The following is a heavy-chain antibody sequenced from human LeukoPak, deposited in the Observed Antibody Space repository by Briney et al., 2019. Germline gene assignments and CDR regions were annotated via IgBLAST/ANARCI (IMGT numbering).Heavy chain of an antibody. Sequence: GGSLRLSCAASGFTFSSYGMHWVRQAPGKGLEWVAFIRYDGSKKYYADSVKGRFTISRDNSKNTLYLQMDSLRAEGTAVYYCAKAVQTIFGVGNYYMDVWGKGTTVTVSS. D-gene: IGHD3-3*01. V-gene: IGHV3-30*02. CDR3: AKAVQTIFGVGNYYMDV. CDR1: GFTFSSYG. CDR2: IRYDGSKK. J-gene: IGHJ6*03.